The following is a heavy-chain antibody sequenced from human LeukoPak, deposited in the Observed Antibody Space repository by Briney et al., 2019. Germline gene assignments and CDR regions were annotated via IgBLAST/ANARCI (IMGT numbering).Heavy chain of an antibody. CDR2: IYYSGST. Sequence: PSETLSLTCTASGGSISSSSYYWGWIRQPPGKGLEWIGSIYYSGSTYYNPSLKSRVTISVDTSKNQFSLKLSSVTAADTAVYYCARQSQSRSGYYPGAFDIWGQGTMVTVSS. J-gene: IGHJ3*02. V-gene: IGHV4-39*01. CDR1: GGSISSSSYY. D-gene: IGHD3-22*01. CDR3: ARQSQSRSGYYPGAFDI.